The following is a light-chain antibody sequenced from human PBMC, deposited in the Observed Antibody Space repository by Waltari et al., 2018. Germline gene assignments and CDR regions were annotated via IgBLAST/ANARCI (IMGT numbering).Light chain of an antibody. CDR3: QQSSTWT. CDR1: QTMSSD. CDR2: AVS. Sequence: DIQMTQSPSALSASVADRVTISCRASQTMSSDLNWYQQKPGTAPKVLIYAVSNLQSGVPARFSGSGSGTDFTLTISSLQPEDSATYYCQQSSTWTFGQGTKVEIK. V-gene: IGKV1-39*01. J-gene: IGKJ1*01.